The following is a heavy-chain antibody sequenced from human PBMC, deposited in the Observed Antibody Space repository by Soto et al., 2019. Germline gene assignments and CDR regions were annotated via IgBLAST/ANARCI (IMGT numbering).Heavy chain of an antibody. Sequence: EVQLLESGGGLVQPGGSLRLSCAASGFTFSSYAMSWVRQAPGKGLEWVSAISGSGGSTYYADSVKGRFTISRDNSKNTLYLQMNSLRAEDTAVYYCAKESGSYYDFGAEYFQHWGQGTLVTVSS. D-gene: IGHD1-26*01. CDR1: GFTFSSYA. CDR3: AKESGSYYDFGAEYFQH. V-gene: IGHV3-23*01. J-gene: IGHJ1*01. CDR2: ISGSGGST.